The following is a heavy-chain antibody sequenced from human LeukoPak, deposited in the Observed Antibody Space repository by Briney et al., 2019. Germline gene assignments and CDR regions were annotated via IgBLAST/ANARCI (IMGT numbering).Heavy chain of an antibody. CDR1: GFTFSSYG. V-gene: IGHV3-53*01. CDR2: IYSGGST. Sequence: GSLRLSCAASGFTFSSYGMHWVRQAPGKGLEWVSVIYSGGSTYYADSVKGRFTISRDNSKNTLYLQMNSLRAEDTAVYYCARDEDSSGYFGYWGQGTLVTVSS. J-gene: IGHJ4*02. CDR3: ARDEDSSGYFGY. D-gene: IGHD3-22*01.